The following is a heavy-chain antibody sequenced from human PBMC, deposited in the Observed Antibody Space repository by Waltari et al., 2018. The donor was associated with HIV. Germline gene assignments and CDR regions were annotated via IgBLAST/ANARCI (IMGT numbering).Heavy chain of an antibody. Sequence: QVQLVESGGGVVQPGRSLRLSCAASGFTFSSYGMHWVRQAPGKGLECVAVISYDGSNKYYADSVKGRFTISRDNSKNTLYLQMNSLRAEDTAVYYCAKDEGYYDSSGYYDPDYWGQGTLVTVSS. CDR3: AKDEGYYDSSGYYDPDY. D-gene: IGHD3-22*01. CDR1: GFTFSSYG. CDR2: ISYDGSNK. V-gene: IGHV3-30*18. J-gene: IGHJ4*02.